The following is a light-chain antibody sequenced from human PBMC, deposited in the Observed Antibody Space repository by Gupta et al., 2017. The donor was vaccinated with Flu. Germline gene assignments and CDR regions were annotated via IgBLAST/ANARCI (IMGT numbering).Light chain of an antibody. J-gene: IGKJ4*01. V-gene: IGKV3-11*01. CDR1: QSVGSY. Sequence: IVLTPSPATLSLSPGERATLSCRASQSVGSYLAWYQHKPGQAPRLLIYDSSNRATGIPARFSGSGSETDFTLTISSLEPEDSALYYCQQRSNWPPSLTFDGGTKVEI. CDR3: QQRSNWPPSLT. CDR2: DSS.